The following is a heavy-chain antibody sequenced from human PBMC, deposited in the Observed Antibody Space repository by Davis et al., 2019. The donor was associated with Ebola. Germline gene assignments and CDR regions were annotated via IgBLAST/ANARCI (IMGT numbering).Heavy chain of an antibody. CDR3: ARGQILLTGPNFDY. J-gene: IGHJ4*02. CDR2: IIPILGIA. V-gene: IGHV1-69*04. D-gene: IGHD3-9*01. Sequence: SVKVSCKASGGTFSSYAISWVRQAPGQGLEWMGRIIPILGIANYAQKFQGRVTITADESTSTAYMELSSLRSEDTAVYYCARGQILLTGPNFDYWGQGTLVTVSS. CDR1: GGTFSSYA.